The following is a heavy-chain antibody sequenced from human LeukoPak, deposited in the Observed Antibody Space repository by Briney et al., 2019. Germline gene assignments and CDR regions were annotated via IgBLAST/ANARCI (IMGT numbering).Heavy chain of an antibody. V-gene: IGHV3-64D*06. Sequence: PGGSLRLSCSASGFTFSSYAMHWVRQAPGKGLEYVSAISSNGGSTYYADSVKGRFTISRDNSKNTLYLQMSSLRAEDTAVYYCVRSLRGVIFYFDYWGQGTLVTVSS. J-gene: IGHJ4*02. CDR3: VRSLRGVIFYFDY. CDR2: ISSNGGST. CDR1: GFTFSSYA. D-gene: IGHD3-10*01.